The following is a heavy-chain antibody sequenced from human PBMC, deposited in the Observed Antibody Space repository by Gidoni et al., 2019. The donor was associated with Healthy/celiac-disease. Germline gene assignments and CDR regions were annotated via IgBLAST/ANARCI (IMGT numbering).Heavy chain of an antibody. CDR1: GYTLTELS. D-gene: IGHD1-7*01. CDR3: ATARRNWNYFRDWFDP. Sequence: QVQLVQSGAEVKKPGASVKVSCKVSGYTLTELSMHWVRQAPGKGLEWMGGFDPEDGETIYAQKFQGRVTMTEDTSTDTAYMELSSLRSEDTAVYYCATARRNWNYFRDWFDPWGQGTLVTVSS. J-gene: IGHJ5*02. CDR2: FDPEDGET. V-gene: IGHV1-24*01.